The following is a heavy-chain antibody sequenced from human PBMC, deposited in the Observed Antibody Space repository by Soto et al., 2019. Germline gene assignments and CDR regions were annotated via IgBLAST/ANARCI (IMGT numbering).Heavy chain of an antibody. Sequence: SIRLSCSAVGGKFVNHSVNRIRQTTGKGLEWVSSISSSSSYIYYADSVKGRFTISRDNAKNSLYLQMNSLRAEDTAVYYCARYLRWFGELSHFDYWGQGTLVTVPS. CDR1: GGKFVNHS. D-gene: IGHD3-10*01. V-gene: IGHV3-21*01. J-gene: IGHJ4*02. CDR2: ISSSSSYI. CDR3: ARYLRWFGELSHFDY.